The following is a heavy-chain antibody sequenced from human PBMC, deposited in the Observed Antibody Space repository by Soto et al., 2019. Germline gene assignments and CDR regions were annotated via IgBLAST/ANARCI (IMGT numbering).Heavy chain of an antibody. CDR3: TAAGVRGVVMSGMDV. CDR1: GFTFSKAW. D-gene: IGHD3-10*01. Sequence: DVQLVESGGGLVKPGGSRRLSCRTSGFTFSKAWMRWVRQAPGQGLEWVGRIRSNADGGTVEYAATVKGRFIISRDDSPNPRYLRMDGLDIEDTGVYYCTAAGVRGVVMSGMDVWGQGTAVTVSS. CDR2: IRSNADGGTV. J-gene: IGHJ6*02. V-gene: IGHV3-15*01.